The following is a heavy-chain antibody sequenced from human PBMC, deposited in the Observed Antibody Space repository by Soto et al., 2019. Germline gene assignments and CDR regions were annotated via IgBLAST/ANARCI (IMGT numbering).Heavy chain of an antibody. J-gene: IGHJ4*02. D-gene: IGHD3-9*01. CDR2: INWNGAVT. CDR3: ARGDYDILTGYYYFDY. CDR1: GFKFDDNG. Sequence: GGSLRLSCTTSGFKFDDNGMSWVRQVPGKGLKWVTGINWNGAVTGYAASVKGRFTISRDNAKNSLYLQMNSLRAEDTDLYYWARGDYDILTGYYYFDYWGQGSLVTVSS. V-gene: IGHV3-20*04.